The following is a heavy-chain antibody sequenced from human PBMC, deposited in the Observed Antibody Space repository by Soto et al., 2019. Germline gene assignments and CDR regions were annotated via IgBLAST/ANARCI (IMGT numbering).Heavy chain of an antibody. CDR1: GFTFSSYA. V-gene: IGHV3-23*01. J-gene: IGHJ4*02. Sequence: GGSLRLSCAASGFTFSSYAMSWVRQAPGKGLEWVSAISGGGGSTYYADSVKGRFTISRDNSKNTLYLQMNSLRAEDTAVYYCAKIRAPYYDSSGYYDYWGQGTLVTVSS. D-gene: IGHD3-22*01. CDR2: ISGGGGST. CDR3: AKIRAPYYDSSGYYDY.